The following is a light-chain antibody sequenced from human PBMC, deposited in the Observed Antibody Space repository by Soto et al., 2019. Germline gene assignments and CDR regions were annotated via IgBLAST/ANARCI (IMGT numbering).Light chain of an antibody. V-gene: IGKV2-28*01. J-gene: IGKJ1*01. CDR2: LGS. Sequence: DIVMTQSPLSLPVTPGEPASTSCRSSQSLLHSNGYNYLDCYLQKPGQSPQLLSSLGSNRASWVPDRFSGSGSGTDFTLKISRVEAEDVRVYYSMQPLLTFGSFGQGTKVDI. CDR1: QSLLHSNGYNY. CDR3: MQPLLTFGS.